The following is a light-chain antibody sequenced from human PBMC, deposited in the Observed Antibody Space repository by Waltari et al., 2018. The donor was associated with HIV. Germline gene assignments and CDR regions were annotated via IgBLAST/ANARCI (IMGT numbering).Light chain of an antibody. V-gene: IGLV2-14*02. J-gene: IGLJ1*01. CDR2: DDN. CDR1: RTVLDNYNR. CDR3: SSYTSSDTLV. Sequence: QSALAQPASVSGSPGQSITISCTKTRTVLDNYNRVLCYQHPPGNAPKLIIYDDNKRPSGVSYRFSGSKSRNTASLTISGLQAEDEADYYCSSYTSSDTLVFGSGSKVTVL.